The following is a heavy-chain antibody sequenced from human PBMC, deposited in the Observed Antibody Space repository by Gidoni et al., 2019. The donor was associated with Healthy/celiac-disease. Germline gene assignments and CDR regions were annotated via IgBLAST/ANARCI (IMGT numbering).Heavy chain of an antibody. CDR2: IKQDGSEK. CDR3: ARDRVATISYRGNSSGWNYYYYGMDV. J-gene: IGHJ6*02. Sequence: EVQLVESGGGLVQPGWSLRLSCAASGFTFSSYWMSWVRQAPGKGLEWVANIKQDGSEKYYVDSVKGRVTISRDNAKNSLYLQMNSLRAEDTAVYYCARDRVATISYRGNSSGWNYYYYGMDVWGQGTTVTVSS. V-gene: IGHV3-7*01. D-gene: IGHD6-19*01. CDR1: GFTFSSYW.